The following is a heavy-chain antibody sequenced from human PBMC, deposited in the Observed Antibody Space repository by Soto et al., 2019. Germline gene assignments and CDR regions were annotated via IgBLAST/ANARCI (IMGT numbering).Heavy chain of an antibody. CDR3: ARSTQSLGPYLLSANWFDP. D-gene: IGHD3-16*01. V-gene: IGHV4-30-4*01. Sequence: PSETLSLTCTVSGGSISSGDYYWSWIRQPPGKGLEWIGYIYYSGSTYYNPSLRSRVTISVDTSKNQFSLKLSSVTAADTAVYYCARSTQSLGPYLLSANWFDPWGQGTMVTVYS. J-gene: IGHJ5*02. CDR1: GGSISSGDYY. CDR2: IYYSGST.